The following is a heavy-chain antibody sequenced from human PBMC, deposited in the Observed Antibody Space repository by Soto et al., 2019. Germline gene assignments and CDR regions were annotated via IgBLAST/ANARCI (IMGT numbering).Heavy chain of an antibody. J-gene: IGHJ3*02. D-gene: IGHD3-22*01. Sequence: GASVKVSCKASGYTFTSYGISWVRQARGQWLEWMGWISAYNGNTNYAQKLQGRVTMTTDTSTSTAYMELRSLRSDDTAVYYCASGGSYYYDSSGSAFDIWGQGTMVTVSS. CDR3: ASGGSYYYDSSGSAFDI. V-gene: IGHV1-18*01. CDR2: ISAYNGNT. CDR1: GYTFTSYG.